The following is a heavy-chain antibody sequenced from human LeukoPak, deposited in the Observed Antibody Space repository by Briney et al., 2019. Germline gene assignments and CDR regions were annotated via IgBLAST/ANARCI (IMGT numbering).Heavy chain of an antibody. J-gene: IGHJ6*02. V-gene: IGHV3-30*04. CDR3: ARAIAVAGLYYYYGMDV. CDR1: GFTFSSYA. CDR2: ISYDGSNK. D-gene: IGHD6-19*01. Sequence: GGSLRLSCAASGFTFSSYAMHWVRQAPGKGLEWVAVISYDGSNKYYADSVKGRFTISRDNSKNTLYLQMNSLRAEDTAVYYCARAIAVAGLYYYYGMDVWGQGTTATVSS.